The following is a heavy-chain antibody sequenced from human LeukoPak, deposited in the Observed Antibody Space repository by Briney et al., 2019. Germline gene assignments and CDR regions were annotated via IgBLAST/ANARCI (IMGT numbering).Heavy chain of an antibody. D-gene: IGHD3-16*02. CDR1: GFTFSTHA. CDR3: AKGFYDYVWGSYRQGPFDY. V-gene: IGHV3-30*02. J-gene: IGHJ4*02. CDR2: IWFDGSNK. Sequence: PGGSLRLSCAASGFTFSTHAMHWVRQAPGMGLEWVAFIWFDGSNKYYADFVKGRFTISKDNSENTLYLQMNSLRAEDTAVYYCAKGFYDYVWGSYRQGPFDYWGQGTLVTVSS.